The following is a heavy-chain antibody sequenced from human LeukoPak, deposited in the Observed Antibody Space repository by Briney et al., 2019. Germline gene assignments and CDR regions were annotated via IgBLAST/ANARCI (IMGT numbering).Heavy chain of an antibody. CDR2: IIPIFGTA. D-gene: IGHD2-15*01. V-gene: IGHV1-69*13. CDR1: GGTFSSYA. CDR3: ARYCSGGSCYPNDDAFDI. Sequence: ASVKVSCKASGGTFSSYAISWVQQAPGQGLEWMGGIIPIFGTANYAQKFQGRVTITADESTSTAYMELSSLRSEDTAVYYCARYCSGGSCYPNDDAFDIWGQGTMVTVSS. J-gene: IGHJ3*02.